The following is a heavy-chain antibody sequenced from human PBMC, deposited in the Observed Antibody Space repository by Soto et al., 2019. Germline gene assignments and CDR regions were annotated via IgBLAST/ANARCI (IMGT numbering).Heavy chain of an antibody. CDR3: ARNARYQPLLYYDY. J-gene: IGHJ4*02. V-gene: IGHV3-53*04. CDR1: GFSVSSNY. CDR2: IYSGGST. D-gene: IGHD2-2*01. Sequence: GGSLRLSCEASGFSVSSNYMSWVRQAPGKGLEWVSVIYSGGSTYYADSVKGRFTISRHNSKNTLYLQMNSLRAEDTAVYYCARNARYQPLLYYDYWAQGTLVTVSS.